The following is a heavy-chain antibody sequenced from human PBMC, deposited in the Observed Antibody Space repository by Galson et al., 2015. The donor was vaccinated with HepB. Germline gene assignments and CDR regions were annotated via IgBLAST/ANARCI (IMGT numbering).Heavy chain of an antibody. D-gene: IGHD2-2*01. CDR2: VTGSGGST. J-gene: IGHJ4*02. Sequence: SLRLSCAASGFTFSNYDMNWVRQAPGQGLEWVSAVTGSGGSTYYADSVKGRFTIYRDNSKNMLYLQMNSLRADDTAVYYCARARCRSTNCPFNSWGQGTLVTVST. CDR3: ARARCRSTNCPFNS. CDR1: GFTFSNYD. V-gene: IGHV3-23*01.